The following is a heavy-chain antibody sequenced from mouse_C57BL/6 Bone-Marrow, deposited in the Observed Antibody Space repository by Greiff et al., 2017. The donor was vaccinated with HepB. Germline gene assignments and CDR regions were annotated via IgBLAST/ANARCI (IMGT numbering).Heavy chain of an antibody. J-gene: IGHJ2*01. Sequence: QVQRVESGAELVRPGASVTLSCKASGYTFTDYEMHWVKQTPVHGLEWIGAIDPETGGTAYNQKFKGKAILTADKSSSTAYMELRSLTSEDSAVYYCNSKHYFDYWGQGTTLTVSS. CDR2: IDPETGGT. V-gene: IGHV1-15*01. CDR3: NSKHYFDY. CDR1: GYTFTDYE. D-gene: IGHD2-5*01.